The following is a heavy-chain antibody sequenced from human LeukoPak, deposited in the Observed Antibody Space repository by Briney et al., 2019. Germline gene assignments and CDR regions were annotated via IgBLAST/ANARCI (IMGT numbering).Heavy chain of an antibody. J-gene: IGHJ4*02. CDR2: ISGSGAST. V-gene: IGHV3-23*01. CDR3: AREWSYGDDY. D-gene: IGHD4-17*01. Sequence: PGGSLRLSCSASGFTFSSSAMSWVRQAPGKGLEWVSVISGSGASTYYADSVKGRFTISRDNSKNTVYLRMNSLRAEDTAIYYCAREWSYGDDYWGQGTLVTVSS. CDR1: GFTFSSSA.